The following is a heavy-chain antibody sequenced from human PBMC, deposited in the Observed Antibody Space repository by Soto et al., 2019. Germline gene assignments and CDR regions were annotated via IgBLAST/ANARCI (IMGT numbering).Heavy chain of an antibody. CDR1: GGSFSGYY. CDR3: ARDRKIVGATTWWFDP. V-gene: IGHV4-34*01. J-gene: IGHJ5*02. D-gene: IGHD1-26*01. Sequence: SETLSLTCAVYGGSFSGYYWSWIRQPPGKGLEWIGEINHSGSTNYNPSLKSRVTISVDTSKNQFSLKLSSVTAADTAVYYCARDRKIVGATTWWFDPWGQGTLVTVSS. CDR2: INHSGST.